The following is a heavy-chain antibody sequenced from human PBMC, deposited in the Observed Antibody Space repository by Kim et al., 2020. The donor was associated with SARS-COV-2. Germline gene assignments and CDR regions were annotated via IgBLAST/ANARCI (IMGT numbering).Heavy chain of an antibody. CDR2: INPNSGGT. D-gene: IGHD2-2*01. V-gene: IGHV1-2*02. CDR1: GYTFTGYY. J-gene: IGHJ2*01. CDR3: ARVALGYCSSTSCPNWYFDL. Sequence: ASVKVSCRASGYTFTGYYMHWVRQAPGQGLEWMGWINPNSGGTNYAQKFQGRVTMTRDTSISTAYMELTRLRSDDTAVYYCARVALGYCSSTSCPNWYFDLWGRGTLVTVSS.